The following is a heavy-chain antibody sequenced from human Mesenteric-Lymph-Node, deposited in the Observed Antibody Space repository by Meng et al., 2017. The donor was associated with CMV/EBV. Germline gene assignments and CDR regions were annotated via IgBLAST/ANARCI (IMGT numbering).Heavy chain of an antibody. CDR1: GGSISTNH. V-gene: IGHV4-59*01. CDR2: IYSSGNT. J-gene: IGHJ4*02. D-gene: IGHD1-26*01. Sequence: SGGSISTNHWSWSRQPPGNVLEWIGYIYSSGNTNYNPSLKSRVTISVDTSKNQFSLKLSSVTAADTAVYYCARGFGGSSFEGYFDYWGQGTLVTVSS. CDR3: ARGFGGSSFEGYFDY.